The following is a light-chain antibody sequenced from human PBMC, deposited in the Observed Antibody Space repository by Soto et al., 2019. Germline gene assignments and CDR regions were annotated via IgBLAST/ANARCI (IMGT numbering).Light chain of an antibody. CDR2: AAS. V-gene: IGKV1-39*01. J-gene: IGKJ1*01. CDR1: QSISSY. Sequence: DIQMTQSPSSLSASVGDRVTIPCRASQSISSYLNWYQQKPGKAPKLLIYAASSLQSGVPSRFSGSGSRTDFTLTISSLQPEDFATYYCQQSYSTPWTFGQGTKVDIK. CDR3: QQSYSTPWT.